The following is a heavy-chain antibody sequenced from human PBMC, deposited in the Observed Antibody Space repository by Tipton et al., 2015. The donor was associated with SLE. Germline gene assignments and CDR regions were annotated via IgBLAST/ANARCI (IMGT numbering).Heavy chain of an antibody. D-gene: IGHD6-13*01. CDR2: ISSSGSTI. CDR3: AKDLTVAAAGLDAFDI. J-gene: IGHJ3*02. CDR1: GFTFSSYE. V-gene: IGHV3-48*03. Sequence: SLRLSCAASGFTFSSYEMNWVRQAPGKGLEWVSYISSSGSTIYYADSVKGRFTISRDNAKNSLYLQMNSLRAEDTAVYYCAKDLTVAAAGLDAFDIWGQGTMVTVSS.